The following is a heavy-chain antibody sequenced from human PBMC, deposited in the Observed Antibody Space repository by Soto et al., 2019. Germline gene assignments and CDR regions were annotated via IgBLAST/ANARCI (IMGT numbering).Heavy chain of an antibody. D-gene: IGHD2-2*02. CDR3: ARGYCSSTSCYIWDNWFDP. J-gene: IGHJ5*02. CDR2: IYYSGRT. V-gene: IGHV4-59*01. CDR1: GGSISSYY. Sequence: QVQLQESGPGLVKPSETLSLTCTVSGGSISSYYWSWIRQPPGKGLEWIGYIYYSGRTNYNPSLKSRVTISVDTSKNQFSLKLSSVTAAHTAVYYCARGYCSSTSCYIWDNWFDPWGQGTLVTVSS.